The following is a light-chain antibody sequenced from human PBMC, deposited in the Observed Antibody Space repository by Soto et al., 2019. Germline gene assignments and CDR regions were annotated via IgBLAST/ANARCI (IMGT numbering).Light chain of an antibody. CDR1: SSNIGAPYD. CDR3: QSYDRRLSGYV. J-gene: IGLJ1*01. V-gene: IGLV1-40*01. CDR2: GNH. Sequence: QSALTQPPSVSGAPGQTVVISCSGSSSNIGAPYDVNWYRQTPGTAPRLLIYGNHNRPSGVPERFSGSKSGTSATLAITGLQAEDEADYYCQSYDRRLSGYVLGTGTKVTVL.